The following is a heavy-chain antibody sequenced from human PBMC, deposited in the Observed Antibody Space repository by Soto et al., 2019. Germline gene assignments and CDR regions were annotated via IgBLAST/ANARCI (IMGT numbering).Heavy chain of an antibody. CDR2: INSDGSST. V-gene: IGHV3-74*01. CDR1: GFTFSSYW. Sequence: PGGSLRLSCAASGFTFSSYWMHWVRQAPGKGLVWVSRINSDGSSTSYADSVKGRFTISRATAKNPLYLSINTLRAEDTVVYYCATAPDALGSGWSLYYFDYWGQGTLVTVSS. J-gene: IGHJ4*02. D-gene: IGHD6-19*01. CDR3: ATAPDALGSGWSLYYFDY.